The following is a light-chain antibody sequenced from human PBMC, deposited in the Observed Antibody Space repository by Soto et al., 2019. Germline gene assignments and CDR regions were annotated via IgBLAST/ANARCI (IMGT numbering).Light chain of an antibody. V-gene: IGKV3-11*01. CDR3: QQYGSSPGLT. CDR1: QSVSSY. J-gene: IGKJ4*01. CDR2: DAS. Sequence: EIVLTQSPVTLSLSPXXXXTXSXXXSQSVSSYLAWYQQRPGQAPRLLIYDASNRATGIPARFSGSGSGTDFTLTIDNLEPEDFAVYYCQQYGSSPGLTFGGGTKVDI.